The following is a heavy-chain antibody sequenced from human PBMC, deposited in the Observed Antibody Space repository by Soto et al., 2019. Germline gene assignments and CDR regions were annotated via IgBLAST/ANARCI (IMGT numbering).Heavy chain of an antibody. Sequence: GGSLRLSCAASGFTVSSNYMSWVRQAPGKGLEWVSVIYSGGSTYYADSVKGRFTISRDNSKNTLYLQMNSLRVEDTAVYYCARGAYNWNYADYWGQGTLVTVSS. D-gene: IGHD1-7*01. CDR3: ARGAYNWNYADY. J-gene: IGHJ4*02. CDR2: IYSGGST. V-gene: IGHV3-53*01. CDR1: GFTVSSNY.